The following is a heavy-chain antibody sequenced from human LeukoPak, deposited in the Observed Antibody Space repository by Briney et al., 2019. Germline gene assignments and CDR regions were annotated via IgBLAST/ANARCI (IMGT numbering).Heavy chain of an antibody. Sequence: GRSLRLSCAASGFTFSSYGMHWVRQAPGKGLEWVAVISYDGSNKYYADSVKGRFTISRDNSKNTLYLQMNSLRAGDTAVYYCAKDYGWFGELLFGNFDYWGQGTLVTVSS. D-gene: IGHD3-10*01. CDR2: ISYDGSNK. V-gene: IGHV3-30*18. J-gene: IGHJ4*02. CDR1: GFTFSSYG. CDR3: AKDYGWFGELLFGNFDY.